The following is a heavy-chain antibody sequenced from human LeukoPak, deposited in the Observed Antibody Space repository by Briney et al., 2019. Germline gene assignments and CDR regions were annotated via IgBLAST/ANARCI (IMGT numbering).Heavy chain of an antibody. CDR2: INTDGSST. D-gene: IGHD3-22*01. CDR1: GFTFSSYW. CDR3: ARVHSSGYEFDY. V-gene: IGHV3-74*01. J-gene: IGHJ4*02. Sequence: GGSLRLSCAASGFTFSSYWMHWVRQAQGKGLVWVSRINTDGSSTSYADSVKGRFTISRDNAKNTLYLQMNSLRVEDTAVYYCARVHSSGYEFDYWGQGTLVTVSS.